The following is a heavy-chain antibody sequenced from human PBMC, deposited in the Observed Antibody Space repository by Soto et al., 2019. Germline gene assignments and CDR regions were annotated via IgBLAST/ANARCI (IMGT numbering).Heavy chain of an antibody. CDR2: IYHSGST. Sequence: SETLSLTCAVSGYSISSGYYWGWIRQPPGKGLEWIGSIYHSGSTYYNPSLKSRVTISVDTSKNQFSLKLSSVTAADTAVYYCTITGTTDFDYWGQGTLVTVSS. D-gene: IGHD1-7*01. J-gene: IGHJ4*02. CDR1: GYSISSGYY. V-gene: IGHV4-38-2*01. CDR3: TITGTTDFDY.